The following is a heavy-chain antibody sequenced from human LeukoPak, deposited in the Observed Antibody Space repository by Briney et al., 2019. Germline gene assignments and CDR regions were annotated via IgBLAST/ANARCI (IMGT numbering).Heavy chain of an antibody. Sequence: AASVKVSCKASGGTFSSYAISWVRQAPGQGLEWMGGIIPIFGTANYAQKFQGRVTITADESTSTAYMELSSLRSEDTAVYYCASRNYYGPRYPFDYWGQGTLVTVSS. CDR3: ASRNYYGPRYPFDY. CDR2: IIPIFGTA. J-gene: IGHJ4*02. V-gene: IGHV1-69*01. CDR1: GGTFSSYA. D-gene: IGHD3-10*01.